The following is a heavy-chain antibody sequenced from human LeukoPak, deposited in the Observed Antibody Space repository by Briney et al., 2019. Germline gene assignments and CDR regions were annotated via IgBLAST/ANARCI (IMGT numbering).Heavy chain of an antibody. CDR1: GYTFTSYA. J-gene: IGHJ3*02. CDR2: INAGNGNT. D-gene: IGHD2-15*01. V-gene: IGHV1-3*03. CDR3: AKEADKWYSHAFDI. Sequence: GASVKVSCKASGYTFTSYAMHWVRQAPGQRLEWMGWINAGNGNTKYSQEFQGRVTITRDTSASTAYMELSSLRSEDTAVYSCAKEADKWYSHAFDIWGQGTMVTVSS.